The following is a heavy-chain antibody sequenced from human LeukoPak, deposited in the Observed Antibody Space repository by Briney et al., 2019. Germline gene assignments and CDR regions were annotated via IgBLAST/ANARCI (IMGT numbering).Heavy chain of an antibody. CDR2: INHSGST. CDR1: GGSFSGYY. CDR3: ARDRYNWNVIYYFDY. Sequence: SETLSLTCAVYGGSFSGYYWSWIRQPPGKGLEWIGEINHSGSTNYNPSLKSRVTISVDTSKNQFSLKLSSVTAADTAVYYCARDRYNWNVIYYFDYWGQGTLVTVSS. V-gene: IGHV4-34*01. D-gene: IGHD1-20*01. J-gene: IGHJ4*02.